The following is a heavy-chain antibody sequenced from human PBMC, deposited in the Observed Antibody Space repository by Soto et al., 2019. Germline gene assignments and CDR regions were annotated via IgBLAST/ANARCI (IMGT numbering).Heavy chain of an antibody. CDR1: GFTFSSYA. D-gene: IGHD3-10*01. J-gene: IGHJ4*02. Sequence: GGSLRLSRAASGFTFSSYAMSWVRQAPGKGLEWVAAIGGTDGKTYYADSVKGRFTISRDNSENTLYLQMSRLRAEDTAVYFCAKGMFSSSPAAAGSFDYWGQGALVTVSS. V-gene: IGHV3-23*01. CDR3: AKGMFSSSPAAAGSFDY. CDR2: IGGTDGKT.